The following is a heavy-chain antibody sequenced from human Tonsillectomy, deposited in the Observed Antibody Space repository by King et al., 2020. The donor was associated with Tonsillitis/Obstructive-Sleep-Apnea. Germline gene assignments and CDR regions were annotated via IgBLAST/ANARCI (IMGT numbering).Heavy chain of an antibody. D-gene: IGHD2-21*02. Sequence: HLQLQESGPGLVKPSETLSLTCTVSGGSISSTSYYWGWIRQPPGKGLEWIGGIYYSGSTYYNPSLKSRVTISVDTSKNQFSLKLGSVTAADTAVYYCARPEKGVTFDYWGQGTLVTVSS. CDR2: IYYSGST. CDR1: GGSISSTSYY. V-gene: IGHV4-39*01. CDR3: ARPEKGVTFDY. J-gene: IGHJ4*02.